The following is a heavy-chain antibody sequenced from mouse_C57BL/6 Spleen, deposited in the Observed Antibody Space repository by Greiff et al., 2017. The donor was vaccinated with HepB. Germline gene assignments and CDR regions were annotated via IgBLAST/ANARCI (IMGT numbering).Heavy chain of an antibody. CDR1: GYTFTDYY. CDR2: INPKNGGT. V-gene: IGHV1-26*01. CDR3: ARYGSSYGYYAMDY. Sequence: EVQLQQSGPELVKPGASVKISCKASGYTFTDYYMNWVKQSHGKSLEWIGDINPKNGGTSYNQKFKGKATLTVEKSSSTAYMELRSLTSEDSAVYYCARYGSSYGYYAMDYWGQGTSVTVSS. J-gene: IGHJ4*01. D-gene: IGHD1-1*01.